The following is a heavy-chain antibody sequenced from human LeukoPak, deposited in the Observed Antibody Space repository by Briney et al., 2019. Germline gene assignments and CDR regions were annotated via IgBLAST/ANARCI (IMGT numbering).Heavy chain of an antibody. V-gene: IGHV4-4*08. Sequence: SETLSLTCTVSGGSINSYYWSWIRQPPGKGLEWIGYIFNTGSTNYNPSLKSRVTISVDTSKNQFSLKLSSVTAANTAVYYCASLRERSYYARGFDYWGQGTLVTVSS. CDR3: ASLRERSYYARGFDY. J-gene: IGHJ4*02. D-gene: IGHD1-26*01. CDR2: IFNTGST. CDR1: GGSINSYY.